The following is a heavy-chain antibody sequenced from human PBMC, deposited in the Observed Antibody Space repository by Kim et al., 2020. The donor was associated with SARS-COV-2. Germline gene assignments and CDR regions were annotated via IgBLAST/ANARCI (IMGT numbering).Heavy chain of an antibody. CDR2: ISYSGST. J-gene: IGHJ4*01. D-gene: IGHD3-10*01. CDR3: ARHRITMVRQDIYFDY. CDR1: GGSTSSYY. Sequence: SETLSLTCAVSGGSTSSYYWSWIRQPPGKGLEWIGYISYSGSTKSNPSLKSRVTISVDTSKTQFSLKLSSVTAADTAVYYCARHRITMVRQDIYFDYWG. V-gene: IGHV4-59*08.